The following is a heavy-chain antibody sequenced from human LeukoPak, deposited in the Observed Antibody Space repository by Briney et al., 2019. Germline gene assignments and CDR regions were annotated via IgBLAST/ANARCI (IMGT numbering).Heavy chain of an antibody. J-gene: IGHJ4*02. V-gene: IGHV4-39*01. D-gene: IGHD6-13*01. CDR3: ARPIAAAWDFDY. CDR1: GGSISSSSYY. Sequence: SETLFLTCTVSGGSISSSSYYWGWIRQPPGKGLEWIGSIYYSGSTYYNPSLKSRVTISVDTSKNQFSLKLSSVTAADTAVYYCARPIAAAWDFDYWGQGTLVTVSS. CDR2: IYYSGST.